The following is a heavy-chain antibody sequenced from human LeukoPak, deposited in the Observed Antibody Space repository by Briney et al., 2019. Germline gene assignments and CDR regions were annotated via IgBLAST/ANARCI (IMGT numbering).Heavy chain of an antibody. CDR1: GFTFTSSA. CDR3: AAENDYYDSSGYYPYYFDY. V-gene: IGHV1-58*02. Sequence: TSVKVSCKASGFTFTSSAMQWVRQARGQRLEWIGWIVVGSGNTNYAQKFQERVTITRDMSTSTAYMELSSLRSEDTAVYYCAAENDYYDSSGYYPYYFDYWGQGTLVTVSS. CDR2: IVVGSGNT. J-gene: IGHJ4*02. D-gene: IGHD3-22*01.